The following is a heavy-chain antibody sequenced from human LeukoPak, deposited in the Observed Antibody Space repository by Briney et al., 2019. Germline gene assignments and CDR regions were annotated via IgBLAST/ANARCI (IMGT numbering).Heavy chain of an antibody. CDR2: ISYDGNNK. V-gene: IGHV3-30-3*01. J-gene: IGHJ6*02. CDR1: GFTFSSYA. Sequence: GRSLRLSCAASGFTFSSYAMHWVLQAPGKGLEWVAVISYDGNNKYYTDSVKGRFTISRDNSKNTLYLQMNSLRAEDTAVYYCARDVEMATISFYYYYYAMDVWGQGTTVTVSS. CDR3: ARDVEMATISFYYYYYAMDV. D-gene: IGHD5-24*01.